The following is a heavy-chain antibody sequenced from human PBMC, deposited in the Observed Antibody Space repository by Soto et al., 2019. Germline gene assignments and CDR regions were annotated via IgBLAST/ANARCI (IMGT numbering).Heavy chain of an antibody. J-gene: IGHJ4*02. CDR1: GCTFISYA. Sequence: PGGSLRLSCAASGCTFISYAMSWVRQAPGKGLEWVSAISGSGGSTYYADSVKGRFTISRDNSKNTLYLQMNSLRAEDTAVYYCAHVGTAMVTGPWGNYWGQGTLVTVSS. D-gene: IGHD5-18*01. CDR3: AHVGTAMVTGPWGNY. V-gene: IGHV3-23*01. CDR2: ISGSGGST.